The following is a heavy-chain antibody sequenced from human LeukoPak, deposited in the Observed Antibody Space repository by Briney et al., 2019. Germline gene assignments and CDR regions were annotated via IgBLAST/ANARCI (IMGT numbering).Heavy chain of an antibody. CDR2: IIPIFGTA. J-gene: IGHJ3*02. CDR1: GGTFSSYA. Sequence: ASVKVSCKASGGTFSSYAISWVRQAPGQGLEWMGGIIPIFGTANYAQKFQGRVTITADKSTSTAYMELSRLRSDDTAVYYCARRGYSYGYDAFDIWGQGTMVTVSS. V-gene: IGHV1-69*06. CDR3: ARRGYSYGYDAFDI. D-gene: IGHD5-18*01.